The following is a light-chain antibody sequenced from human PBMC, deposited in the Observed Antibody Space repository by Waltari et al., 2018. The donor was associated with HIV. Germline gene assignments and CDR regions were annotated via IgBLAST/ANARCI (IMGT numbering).Light chain of an antibody. J-gene: IGLJ3*02. CDR2: EDK. CDR3: QSYDSSNWV. V-gene: IGLV6-57*04. CDR1: RGSMPSNS. Sequence: NFMLTQPHSVSESPGTTVTISCTRCRGSMPSNSVQWYQQRPGSAPTTVIYEDKQRSSGVPDRFSGSIDTSSNSASLTISGLKIEDEADYYCQSYDSSNWVFGGGTKLTVL.